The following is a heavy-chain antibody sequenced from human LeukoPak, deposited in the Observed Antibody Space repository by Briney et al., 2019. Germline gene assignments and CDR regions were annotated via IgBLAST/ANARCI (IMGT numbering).Heavy chain of an antibody. CDR1: GGSISSSSYY. CDR3: DYYGSGTPANGWFDP. D-gene: IGHD3-10*01. Sequence: PSETPSLTRTVSGGSISSSSYYWGWIRQPPGKGLEWIGSIYYSGSTYYNPSLKSRVTISVDTSKNQFSLKLSSVTAADTAVYYCDYYGSGTPANGWFDPWGQGTLVTVSS. CDR2: IYYSGST. J-gene: IGHJ5*02. V-gene: IGHV4-39*05.